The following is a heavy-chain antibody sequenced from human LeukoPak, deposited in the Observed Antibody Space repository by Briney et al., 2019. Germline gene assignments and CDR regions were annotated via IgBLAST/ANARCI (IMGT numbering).Heavy chain of an antibody. CDR3: ARESGSERFGELVLDY. D-gene: IGHD3-10*01. J-gene: IGHJ4*02. CDR1: GGTFTSYG. CDR2: IIPIFGTA. Sequence: ASVKVSCKASGGTFTSYGISWVRQAPGQGLEWMGGIIPIFGTANYAQKFQGRVTITADESTSTAYMELSSLRSKDTAVYYCARESGSERFGELVLDYWGQGTLVTVSS. V-gene: IGHV1-69*13.